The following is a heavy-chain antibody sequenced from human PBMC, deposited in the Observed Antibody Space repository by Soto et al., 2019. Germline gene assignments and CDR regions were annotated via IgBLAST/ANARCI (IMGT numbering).Heavy chain of an antibody. CDR1: GFSFSSYG. Sequence: GSLRLCCAASGFSFSSYGMHWVRQAPGKGLEWVAVISYDGSNKYYADSVKGRFTISRDNSKNTLYLQMNSLRAEDTAVYYCAKDPSADSSGFDYWGQGTLVTVSS. CDR2: ISYDGSNK. V-gene: IGHV3-30*18. J-gene: IGHJ4*02. D-gene: IGHD3-22*01. CDR3: AKDPSADSSGFDY.